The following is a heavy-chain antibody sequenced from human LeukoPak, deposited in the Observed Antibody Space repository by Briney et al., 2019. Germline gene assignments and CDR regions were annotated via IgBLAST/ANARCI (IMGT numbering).Heavy chain of an antibody. J-gene: IGHJ4*02. Sequence: GASVKVSCKASGYTFTGFYIHWVRQAPGQGLEWMGWINPNSGGTNYAQKFQGRVTMTRDTSISTAYMELSRLRSDDTAVYYCARATAAAGLFEYYFDYWGQGTLVTVSS. V-gene: IGHV1-2*02. CDR2: INPNSGGT. CDR3: ARATAAAGLFEYYFDY. CDR1: GYTFTGFY. D-gene: IGHD6-13*01.